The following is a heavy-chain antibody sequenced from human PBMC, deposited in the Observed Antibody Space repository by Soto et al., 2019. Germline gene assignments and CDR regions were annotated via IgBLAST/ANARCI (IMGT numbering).Heavy chain of an antibody. J-gene: IGHJ4*02. CDR3: AKDTEMATITNFDY. V-gene: IGHV3-23*01. CDR2: ISGSGGST. D-gene: IGHD5-12*01. CDR1: GFTFSSYA. Sequence: GGSLRLSCAASGFTFSSYAMSWVRQAPGKGLEWVSAISGSGGSTYYADSVKGRSTISRDNSKNTLYLQMNSLRAEDTAVYYCAKDTEMATITNFDYCGQGTLVTVSS.